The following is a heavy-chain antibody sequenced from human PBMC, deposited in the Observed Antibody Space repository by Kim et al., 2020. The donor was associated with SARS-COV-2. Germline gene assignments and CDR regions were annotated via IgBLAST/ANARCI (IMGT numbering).Heavy chain of an antibody. V-gene: IGHV3-7*03. J-gene: IGHJ3*02. CDR3: ARGDYYESSGYFSDAFDI. D-gene: IGHD3-22*01. CDR1: GFTFSSYW. Sequence: GGSLRLSCAAPGFTFSSYWMSWVRQAPGKGLEWVANIKPDGSEKYYVDSVKGRFTMSRDNAKNSLYLQMNSLRAEDTAVYYCARGDYYESSGYFSDAFDIWGQGTMVTVSS. CDR2: IKPDGSEK.